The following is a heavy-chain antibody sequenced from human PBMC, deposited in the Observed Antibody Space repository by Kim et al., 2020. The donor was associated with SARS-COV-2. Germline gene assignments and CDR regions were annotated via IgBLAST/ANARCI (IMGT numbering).Heavy chain of an antibody. D-gene: IGHD4-17*01. J-gene: IGHJ4*02. Sequence: SETLSLTCTVSGGSISSYYWSWIRQPPGKGLEWIGYIYYSGSTNYNPSLKSRVTISVDTSKNQFSLKLSSVTAADTAVYYCSRSSTVRPVTYFDYWGQGT. V-gene: IGHV4-59*08. CDR1: GGSISSYY. CDR3: SRSSTVRPVTYFDY. CDR2: IYYSGST.